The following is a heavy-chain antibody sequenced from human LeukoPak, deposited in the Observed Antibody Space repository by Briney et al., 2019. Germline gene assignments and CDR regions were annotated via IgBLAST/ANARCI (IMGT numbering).Heavy chain of an antibody. D-gene: IGHD1-26*01. V-gene: IGHV3-9*01. CDR2: ISWNSGSI. CDR3: ARDTSYMLATTKPGERFDY. Sequence: GGSLRLSCAASGFTFDDYAMHWVRQAPGKGLEWVSGISWNSGSIGYADSVKGRFTVSRDNAKNSLYLQMNSLRAEDTALYYCARDTSYMLATTKPGERFDYWGQGTLVPVSS. J-gene: IGHJ4*02. CDR1: GFTFDDYA.